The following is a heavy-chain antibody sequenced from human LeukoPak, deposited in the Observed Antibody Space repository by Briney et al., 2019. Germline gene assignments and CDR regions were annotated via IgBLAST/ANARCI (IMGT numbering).Heavy chain of an antibody. CDR2: IHNSETT. V-gene: IGHV4-39*07. Sequence: PSETLSLTCSVSGDSVSSSNYYWGWIRQPPGKGLEWIANIHNSETTYYNPSLKSRVTISVDTSKNQLSLKLTSVTPADTAVYYCERETYCIGRSCSVEVFDIWGQGTGVTVSS. D-gene: IGHD2-15*01. CDR3: ERETYCIGRSCSVEVFDI. J-gene: IGHJ3*02. CDR1: GDSVSSSNYY.